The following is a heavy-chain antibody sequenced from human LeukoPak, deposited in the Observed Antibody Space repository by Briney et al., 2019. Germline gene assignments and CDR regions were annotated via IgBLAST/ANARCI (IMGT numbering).Heavy chain of an antibody. J-gene: IGHJ5*02. CDR1: GGSFSSGSYY. V-gene: IGHV4-61*02. CDR2: IYTSGST. Sequence: PSQTLSLTCTVSGGSFSSGSYYWSWIRQPAGKGLEWIGRIYTSGSTNYNPSLKSRVTISVDTSKNQFSLKLSSVTAADTAVYYCARAEQYYGSGSYSNWFDPWGQGTLVTVSS. CDR3: ARAEQYYGSGSYSNWFDP. D-gene: IGHD3-10*01.